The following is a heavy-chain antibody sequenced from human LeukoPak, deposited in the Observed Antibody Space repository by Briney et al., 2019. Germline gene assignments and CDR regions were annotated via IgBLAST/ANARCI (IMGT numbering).Heavy chain of an antibody. CDR1: GFTFSSYW. CDR3: ARTSRSSAFDI. CDR2: INSDGSST. V-gene: IGHV3-74*01. Sequence: PGGSMRLSCAASGFTFSSYWMHWVRQAPGKGLVWVSRINSDGSSTRYADSVKGRFTISRDNAKNTLYLQMNSVRAEDTAVYYCARTSRSSAFDIWGQGTIVTVSS. J-gene: IGHJ3*02.